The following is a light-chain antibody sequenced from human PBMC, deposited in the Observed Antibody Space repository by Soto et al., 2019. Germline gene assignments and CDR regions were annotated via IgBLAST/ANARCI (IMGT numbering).Light chain of an antibody. J-gene: IGLJ1*01. CDR1: SSNIGSNT. Sequence: QSVLTQPPSASGTPGQRVTVSCSGSSSNIGSNTVNWYQQLPGTAPKLLIYSNNQRPSGVPDRISGSKSGTSASLVISGLQSEDEADYYCAAWDDSLACYVFGAGTKLTVL. CDR2: SNN. V-gene: IGLV1-44*01. CDR3: AAWDDSLACYV.